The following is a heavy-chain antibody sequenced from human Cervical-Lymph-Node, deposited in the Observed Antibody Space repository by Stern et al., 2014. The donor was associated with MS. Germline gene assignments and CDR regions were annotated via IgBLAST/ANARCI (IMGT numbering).Heavy chain of an antibody. J-gene: IGHJ4*02. Sequence: QVQLVESGGGVVQPGRSLRLSCAASGFIFRNSGMHWVRQAPGQGLEWVAVVWQDGSNKYYADSVKGRFTISRDNSNNMVDLQMNSLRVEDMGIYYCTRDPRGYCSGGSCYQGFFDSWGRGTLVTVSS. CDR1: GFIFRNSG. V-gene: IGHV3-33*01. CDR2: VWQDGSNK. D-gene: IGHD2-15*01. CDR3: TRDPRGYCSGGSCYQGFFDS.